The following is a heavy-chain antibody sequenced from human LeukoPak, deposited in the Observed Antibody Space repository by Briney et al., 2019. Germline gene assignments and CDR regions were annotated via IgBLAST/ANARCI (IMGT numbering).Heavy chain of an antibody. D-gene: IGHD1-26*01. Sequence: PGGSLRLSCAASGFSFSTYWMLWVRQVPGTGLVWVSRTNTDGSITDYADSVKGRFTISRDNAKDTLYLQMNSLRPEDTAVYYCGRDLGGRGGAWGQGTLVTVSS. J-gene: IGHJ5*02. CDR3: GRDLGGRGGA. V-gene: IGHV3-74*01. CDR1: GFSFSTYW. CDR2: TNTDGSIT.